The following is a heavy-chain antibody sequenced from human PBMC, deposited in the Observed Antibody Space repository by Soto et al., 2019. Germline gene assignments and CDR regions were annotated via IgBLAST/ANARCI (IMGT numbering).Heavy chain of an antibody. CDR2: MNPNSGNT. CDR1: GYTFTSYD. CDR3: ARDHYDILTGYYNLDFAY. D-gene: IGHD3-9*01. J-gene: IGHJ4*02. V-gene: IGHV1-8*01. Sequence: QVQLVQSGAEVKKPGASVKVSCKASGYTFTSYDINWVRQATGQGLDWMGWMNPNSGNTGYAQKFQGRVTMTRNTSISTAYMDLSSLRSEDTAVYYCARDHYDILTGYYNLDFAYWGQGTLVTVSS.